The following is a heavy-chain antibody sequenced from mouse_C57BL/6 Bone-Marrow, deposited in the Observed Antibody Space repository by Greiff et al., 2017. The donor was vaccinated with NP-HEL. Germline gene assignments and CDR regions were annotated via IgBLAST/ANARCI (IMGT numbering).Heavy chain of an antibody. V-gene: IGHV1-42*01. CDR1: GYSFTGYY. CDR2: INPSTGGT. D-gene: IGHD1-1*01. J-gene: IGHJ1*03. CDR3: RFYYGSSIWYFEV. Sequence: EVQLQQSGPELVKPGASVKISCKASGYSFTGYYMNWVKQSPEKSLEWIGEINPSTGGTTYNQKFKAKATLTVDKSSSTAYMQLKSLTSEDSAVYYCRFYYGSSIWYFEVWGTGTTVTVSS.